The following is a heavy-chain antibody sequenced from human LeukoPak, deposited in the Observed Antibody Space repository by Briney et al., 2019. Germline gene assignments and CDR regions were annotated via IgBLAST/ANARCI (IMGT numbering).Heavy chain of an antibody. CDR3: AVVAALYYFDY. D-gene: IGHD2-15*01. CDR2: IYYSGST. J-gene: IGHJ4*02. Sequence: PSETLSLTCTVSGGSISDYYWSWIRQPPGKGLEWIGYIYYSGSTNYNPSLKSRVTISVDTSKKQFSLKLSSVTAADTAVYYCAVVAALYYFDYWGQGTLVTVSS. CDR1: GGSISDYY. V-gene: IGHV4-59*01.